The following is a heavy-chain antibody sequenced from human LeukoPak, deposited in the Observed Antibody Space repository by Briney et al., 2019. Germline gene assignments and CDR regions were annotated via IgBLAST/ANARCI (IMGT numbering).Heavy chain of an antibody. Sequence: SVKVSCKASGGTFSSYAIRWVRQAPGQGLEWMGRIIPIFGTANYAQKFQGRVTITADESTSTAYMELSSLRSEDTAVYYCARSVVPAANYYYYYMDVWGKGTTVTVSS. J-gene: IGHJ6*03. D-gene: IGHD2-2*01. CDR3: ARSVVPAANYYYYYMDV. CDR2: IIPIFGTA. V-gene: IGHV1-69*13. CDR1: GGTFSSYA.